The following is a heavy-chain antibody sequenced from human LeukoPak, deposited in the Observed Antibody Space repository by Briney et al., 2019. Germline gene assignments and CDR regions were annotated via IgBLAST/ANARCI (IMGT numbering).Heavy chain of an antibody. J-gene: IGHJ4*02. CDR1: GGSFSGYY. CDR2: INHSGST. V-gene: IGHV4-34*01. Sequence: PSETLSLTCAVYGGSFSGYYWSWIRQPPGKGLEWIGEINHSGSTNNNPSLKSRVTISVDTSKKQSSLKLSSVTAADTAVYYCARPGFISWYVMGFDYWGRGTLVTVSS. CDR3: ARPGFISWYVMGFDY. D-gene: IGHD6-13*01.